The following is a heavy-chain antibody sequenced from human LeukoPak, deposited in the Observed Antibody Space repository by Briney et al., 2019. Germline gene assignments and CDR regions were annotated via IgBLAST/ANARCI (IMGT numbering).Heavy chain of an antibody. D-gene: IGHD5-24*01. CDR3: ARVVPMTTIYYYYYYMDV. Sequence: GGSLRLSCAASGFTFDDYGMSWVRQAPGKGLEWVSGINWNGGSTGYADSVKGRFTISRDNAKNSLYLQMNSLRAEDTALYYCARVVPMTTIYYYYYYMDVWGKGTTVTVSS. CDR1: GFTFDDYG. CDR2: INWNGGST. V-gene: IGHV3-20*04. J-gene: IGHJ6*03.